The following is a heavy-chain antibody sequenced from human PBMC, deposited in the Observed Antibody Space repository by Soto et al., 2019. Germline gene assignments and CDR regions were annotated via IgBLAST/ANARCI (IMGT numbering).Heavy chain of an antibody. V-gene: IGHV3-7*01. Sequence: EVQLVESGGGLVQPGGSLRLSCAGSGFTFSKYWMSWVRQAPGKGLEWVANIKQDESQNYYVDSVEGRFTISRDNAKNSLYLQMNSLRAEDTAVYYCARFDGYSSSWSFDYWGQGTLVTVSS. CDR1: GFTFSKYW. J-gene: IGHJ4*02. D-gene: IGHD6-13*01. CDR3: ARFDGYSSSWSFDY. CDR2: IKQDESQN.